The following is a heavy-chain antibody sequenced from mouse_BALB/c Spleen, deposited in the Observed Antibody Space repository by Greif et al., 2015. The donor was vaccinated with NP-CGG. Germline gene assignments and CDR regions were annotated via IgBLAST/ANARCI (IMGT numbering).Heavy chain of an antibody. Sequence: VQLQQSGAELVRPGASVTLSCKASGYTFTDYEMHWVKQTPVHGLEWIGAIDPETGGTAYNQKFKGKATLTADKSSSTAYIDLCNLTSDDSPVYYYTICLPHYFDYWLQCTTLTVSS. D-gene: IGHD6-5*01. V-gene: IGHV1-15*01. CDR1: GYTFTDYE. CDR3: TICLPHYFDY. J-gene: IGHJ2*01. CDR2: IDPETGGT.